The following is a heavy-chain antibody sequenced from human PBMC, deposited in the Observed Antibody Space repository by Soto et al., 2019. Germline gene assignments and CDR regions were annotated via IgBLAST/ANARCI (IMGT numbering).Heavy chain of an antibody. V-gene: IGHV3-48*03. D-gene: IGHD3-10*01. CDR1: GFTFRNSE. CDR2: INYSGSNI. CDR3: AKDYSSVPDY. J-gene: IGHJ4*02. Sequence: GGSLRLSCTGSGFTFRNSEMFWVRQAPGKGLEWVSKINYSGSNIYYSKSVKGRFTISRDNAKNSLYLQMNSLTDEDTAVYYCAKDYSSVPDYWGQGTLVTVSS.